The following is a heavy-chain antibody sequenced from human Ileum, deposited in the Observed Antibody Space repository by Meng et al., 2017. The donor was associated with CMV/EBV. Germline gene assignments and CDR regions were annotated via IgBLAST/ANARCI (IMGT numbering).Heavy chain of an antibody. J-gene: IGHJ4*02. D-gene: IGHD2-8*02. CDR1: GYKFSDYY. CDR3: TTDCAGGACYGRAFDY. Sequence: QLVQSGAEVKKPGASVKVSCKASGYKFSDYYIHWVRQAPGQGLEWMGRIYPNSGGTINAQKFQGRITMTRDTPITTAYMELSSLTSDDTAVYYCTTDCAGGACYGRAFDYWGQGSLVTVSS. V-gene: IGHV1-2*06. CDR2: IYPNSGGT.